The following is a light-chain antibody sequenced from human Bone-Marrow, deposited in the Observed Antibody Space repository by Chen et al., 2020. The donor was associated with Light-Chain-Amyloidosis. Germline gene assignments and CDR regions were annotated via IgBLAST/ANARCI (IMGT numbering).Light chain of an antibody. V-gene: IGLV2-14*01. CDR3: SSYTITNTLV. J-gene: IGLJ1*01. CDR2: VVT. CDR1: SSVVGGDNH. Sequence: QSALTQPASVSGSPGQSITISCTGTSSVVGGDNHVSWYQQHPDKAPKLMIYVVTNRPPWVPNRVSGSKSDNTASLTISVLQTEDEADYFCSSYTITNTLVFGSGTRLTVL.